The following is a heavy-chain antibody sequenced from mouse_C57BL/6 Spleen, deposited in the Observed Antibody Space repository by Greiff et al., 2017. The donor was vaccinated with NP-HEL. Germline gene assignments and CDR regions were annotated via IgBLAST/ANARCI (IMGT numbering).Heavy chain of an antibody. V-gene: IGHV1-54*01. Sequence: VQLQQSGAELVRPGTSVKVSCKASGYAFTNYLIEWVKQRPGQGLEWIGVINPSNGGTNYNEKFKSKATLTVDKSSSTAYMQLSSLTSEDSAVYYCARARATAWFAYWGQGTLVTVSA. CDR1: GYAFTNYL. CDR2: INPSNGGT. CDR3: ARARATAWFAY. J-gene: IGHJ3*01. D-gene: IGHD3-1*01.